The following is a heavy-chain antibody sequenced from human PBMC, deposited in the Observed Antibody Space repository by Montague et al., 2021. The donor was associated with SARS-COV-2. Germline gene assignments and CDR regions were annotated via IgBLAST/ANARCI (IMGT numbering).Heavy chain of an antibody. V-gene: IGHV4-59*01. CDR1: GGSISSYY. CDR3: ARAIGSMYSSGWYYYYYGMDV. J-gene: IGHJ6*02. Sequence: SETLSLTCTVSGGSISSYYCSWIRQPPGKGLEWIGYIYYSGSTNYNPSLKSRVTISVDTSKNQFSLKLSSVTAADTAVYYCARAIGSMYSSGWYYYYYGMDVWGQGTTVTVSS. D-gene: IGHD6-19*01. CDR2: IYYSGST.